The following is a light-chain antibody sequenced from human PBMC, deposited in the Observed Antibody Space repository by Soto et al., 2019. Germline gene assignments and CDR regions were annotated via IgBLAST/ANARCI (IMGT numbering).Light chain of an antibody. V-gene: IGLV2-8*01. CDR2: EVF. CDR1: SSDVGGYNY. J-gene: IGLJ2*01. Sequence: QSVLTQPPSASGSPGQSVTISCTGTSSDVGGYNYVSWYQQHPGKAPKLMIYEVFKRPSGVPDRFSGSKSGNTASLTVSGLQADDEADYYCSSFAGSNSVLFGGGTQLTVL. CDR3: SSFAGSNSVL.